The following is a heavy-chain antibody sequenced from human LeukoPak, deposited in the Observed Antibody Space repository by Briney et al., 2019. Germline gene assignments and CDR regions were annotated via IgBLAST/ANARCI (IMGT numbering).Heavy chain of an antibody. V-gene: IGHV1-46*01. J-gene: IGHJ4*02. CDR3: ARGGDVVVTYCMLDY. CDR2: INPSGGTT. CDR1: GYTFTIYY. D-gene: IGHD2-21*02. Sequence: ASVNVSCKASGYTFTIYYMHWVRQAPGQGLEWMGIINPSGGTTSYAQKFQGRVTMTRDTSTSTVYMELSSLRSEDTAVYYCARGGDVVVTYCMLDYWGQGTLVTVSS.